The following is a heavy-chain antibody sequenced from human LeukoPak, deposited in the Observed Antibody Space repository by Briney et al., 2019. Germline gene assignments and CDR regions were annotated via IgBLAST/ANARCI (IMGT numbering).Heavy chain of an antibody. CDR2: IYYSGST. Sequence: SETLSLTCTVSGGSISSYYWSWIRQPPGKGLEWIGYIYYSGSTNYNPSLKSRVTISVDTSKNQFSLKLSSVTAADTAVYYCARSGGLGDYVRNAFDIWGQGTMVTVSS. CDR3: ARSGGLGDYVRNAFDI. V-gene: IGHV4-59*01. J-gene: IGHJ3*02. CDR1: GGSISSYY. D-gene: IGHD4-17*01.